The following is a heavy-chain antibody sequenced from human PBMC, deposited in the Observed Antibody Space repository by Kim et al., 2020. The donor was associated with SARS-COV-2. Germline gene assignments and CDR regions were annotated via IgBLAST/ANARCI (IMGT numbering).Heavy chain of an antibody. D-gene: IGHD6-13*01. J-gene: IGHJ4*02. V-gene: IGHV3-9*01. CDR3: AKDGSGSWTRRIDY. CDR1: GFIFDDYA. Sequence: GGSLRLSCAASGFIFDDYAMHWVRQAPGKGLEWVSVIRWNSGVIGYADSVKGRFTVSRDDAKNSLYLQMNSLRAGDTAFYYCAKDGSGSWTRRIDYWGQGTLVTVSS. CDR2: IRWNSGVI.